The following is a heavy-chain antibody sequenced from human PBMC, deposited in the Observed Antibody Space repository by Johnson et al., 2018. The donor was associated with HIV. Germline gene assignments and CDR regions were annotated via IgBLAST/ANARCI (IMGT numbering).Heavy chain of an antibody. J-gene: IGHJ3*01. D-gene: IGHD1-26*01. CDR2: LRYDGSNK. Sequence: QVQLVESGGGLVKPGGSVKLSCEGSGFTFSGSAMHWVRQSPGKGLAWVAFLRYDGSNKYSADSVQCRFPISRDNSKNTLYLQMNSLRAEDTAVYYCARGRPRWEPLRGGAFDLWGQGTMVTVSS. V-gene: IGHV3-30*02. CDR3: ARGRPRWEPLRGGAFDL. CDR1: GFTFSGSA.